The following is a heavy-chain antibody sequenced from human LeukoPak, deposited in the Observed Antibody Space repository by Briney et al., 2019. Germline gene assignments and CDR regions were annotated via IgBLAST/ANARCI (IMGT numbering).Heavy chain of an antibody. V-gene: IGHV3-33*01. CDR3: ARVVGIAARLRYMDV. J-gene: IGHJ6*03. Sequence: PGGSLRLSCAASGFTFSSYGMHWVRQAPGKGLEWVAVIWYDGSNKYYADSVKGRFTISRDNSKNTLYLQMNSLRAEDTAVYYCARVVGIAARLRYMDVWGKGTTVTVSS. CDR2: IWYDGSNK. D-gene: IGHD6-6*01. CDR1: GFTFSSYG.